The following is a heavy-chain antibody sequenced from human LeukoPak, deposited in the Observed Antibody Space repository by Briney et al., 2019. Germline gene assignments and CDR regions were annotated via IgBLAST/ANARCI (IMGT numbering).Heavy chain of an antibody. Sequence: GESLKISCKGSGYSFTSYWIGWVRQMPGKGVEWMGIIYPGDSDTRYSPSFQGQVTIPADKSISTAYLQWSSLKASDTAMYYCARHDSYDFWSGSTGRFDPWGQGTLVTVSS. D-gene: IGHD3-3*01. V-gene: IGHV5-51*01. CDR2: IYPGDSDT. CDR1: GYSFTSYW. CDR3: ARHDSYDFWSGSTGRFDP. J-gene: IGHJ5*02.